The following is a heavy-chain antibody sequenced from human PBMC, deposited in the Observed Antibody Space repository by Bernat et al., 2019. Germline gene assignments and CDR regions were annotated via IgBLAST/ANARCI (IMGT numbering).Heavy chain of an antibody. D-gene: IGHD6-19*01. V-gene: IGHV3-30*01. Sequence: QVQLVESGGGVVQPGRSLRLSCAASGFTFSSYAMHWVRQAPGKGLEWVAVISYDGSNKYYADSVKGRFTISRDNSKNTLYLQMNSLGAEDTAVYYCARAVHSGYDYWYSSGWTQDYWGQGTLVTVSS. J-gene: IGHJ4*02. CDR1: GFTFSSYA. CDR3: ARAVHSGYDYWYSSGWTQDY. CDR2: ISYDGSNK.